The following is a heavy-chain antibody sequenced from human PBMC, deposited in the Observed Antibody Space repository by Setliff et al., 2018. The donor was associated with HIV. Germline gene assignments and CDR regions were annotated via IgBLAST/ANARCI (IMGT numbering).Heavy chain of an antibody. CDR2: ITDGGDT. Sequence: PSETLSLTCSVYGGSLDNYYWTWIRQPPGRGLEWIGEITDGGDTAYNSSLQSRLTIYLDTSKKQFALKLHSMTAADTAVYYCARGSSCSSSSCYLYYYYYYCVDVWGPGTAVTVSS. CDR3: ARGSSCSSSSCYLYYYYYYCVDV. D-gene: IGHD2-2*01. V-gene: IGHV4-34*01. J-gene: IGHJ6*02. CDR1: GGSLDNYY.